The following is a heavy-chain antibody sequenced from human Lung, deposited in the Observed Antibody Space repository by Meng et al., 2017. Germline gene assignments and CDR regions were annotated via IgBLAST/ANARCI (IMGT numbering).Heavy chain of an antibody. CDR2: INHSGST. CDR1: GGSFSDYY. V-gene: IGHV4-34*01. D-gene: IGHD4-11*01. J-gene: IGHJ4*02. CDR3: ARGPTTMAHDFDY. Sequence: LPRGGAWLFKLSETLSLTFVVSGGSFSDYYWSWIRQPPGKGLEWIGEINHSGSTNYNPSLESRATISVDTSQNNLSLKLSSVTAADSAVYYCARGPTTMAHDFDYWGQGTLVTVSS.